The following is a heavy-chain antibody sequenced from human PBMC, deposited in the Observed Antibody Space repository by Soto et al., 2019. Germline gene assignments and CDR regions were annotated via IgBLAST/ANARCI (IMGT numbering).Heavy chain of an antibody. V-gene: IGHV1-69*13. CDR2: VIPIFGTA. D-gene: IGHD1-26*01. CDR1: GGTFSSYA. CDR3: ARGLQVGYYYYGMDV. J-gene: IGHJ6*02. Sequence: SVKVSCKASGGTFSSYAISWVRQAPGQGLEWMGGVIPIFGTANYAQKFQGRVTITADESTSTAYMELSSLRSEDTAVYYCARGLQVGYYYYGMDVWGQGTTVTVSS.